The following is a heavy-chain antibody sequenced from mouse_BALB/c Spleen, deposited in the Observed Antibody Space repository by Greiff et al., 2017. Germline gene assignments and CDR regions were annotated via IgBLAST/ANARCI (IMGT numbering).Heavy chain of an antibody. CDR1: GFTFSSFG. J-gene: IGHJ3*01. Sequence: DVKLVESGGGLVQPGGSRKLSCAASGFTFSSFGMHWVRQAPEKGLEWVAYISSGSSTIYYADTVKGRFTISRDNPKNTLFLQMTSLRSEDTAMYYCARNYYGNYGAWFAYWGQGTLVTVSA. D-gene: IGHD2-1*01. V-gene: IGHV5-17*02. CDR2: ISSGSSTI. CDR3: ARNYYGNYGAWFAY.